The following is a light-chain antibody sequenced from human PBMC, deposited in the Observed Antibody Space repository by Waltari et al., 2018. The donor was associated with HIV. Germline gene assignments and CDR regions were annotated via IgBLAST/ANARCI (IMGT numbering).Light chain of an antibody. CDR2: QDS. Sequence: SFELTQPPSVSVSPGQTAIITCSGDKLGKEYVCWYQKKPGQSPLQVIYQDSKRPSGIAERFSGAKSGNTATLTISGAQALDEADYYCQAWHISAAVFGGGTKLTVL. J-gene: IGLJ2*01. V-gene: IGLV3-1*01. CDR1: KLGKEY. CDR3: QAWHISAAV.